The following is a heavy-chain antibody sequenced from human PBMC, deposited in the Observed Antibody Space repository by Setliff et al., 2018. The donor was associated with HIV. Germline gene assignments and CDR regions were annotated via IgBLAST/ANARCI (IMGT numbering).Heavy chain of an antibody. CDR1: GYTFTDYY. CDR3: TTPHDSSGYFGSDYFDY. D-gene: IGHD3-22*01. Sequence: ASVKVSCKASGYTFTDYYIHWVQQAPGKGLEWMGRVDPEDGETTYAEKFQGRITITADTSTDTAYLELSSLRSEDSAFYYCTTPHDSSGYFGSDYFDYWGQGALVTVSS. CDR2: VDPEDGET. J-gene: IGHJ4*02. V-gene: IGHV1-69-2*01.